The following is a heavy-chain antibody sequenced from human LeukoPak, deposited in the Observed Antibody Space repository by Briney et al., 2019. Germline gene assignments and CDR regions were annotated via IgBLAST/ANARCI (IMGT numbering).Heavy chain of an antibody. D-gene: IGHD1-26*01. J-gene: IGHJ4*02. V-gene: IGHV3-11*01. CDR3: ARERGRGRDSPWFDY. CDR1: GFTFSDYY. Sequence: GGSLRLSCAASGFTFSDYYMSWIRQAPGKGLEWVSYISSSGSTIYYADSVKGRFTISRDNAKNSLYLQMNSLRAEDTAVYYCARERGRGRDSPWFDYWGQGTLVTVSS. CDR2: ISSSGSTI.